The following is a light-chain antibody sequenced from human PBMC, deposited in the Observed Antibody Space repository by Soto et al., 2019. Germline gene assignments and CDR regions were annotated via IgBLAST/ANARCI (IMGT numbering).Light chain of an antibody. J-gene: IGKJ2*01. V-gene: IGKV3-20*01. CDR3: QQYCSSPPYT. Sequence: EVVLTQSPGTLSLSPGERATLSCRASQSVSNTYLAWYQQKPGQSPKLLIFGSSDRATGIPDRFSGSGSGTDFTLTISSLEPEDFAVYYCQQYCSSPPYTFGQGTKLEIK. CDR2: GSS. CDR1: QSVSNTY.